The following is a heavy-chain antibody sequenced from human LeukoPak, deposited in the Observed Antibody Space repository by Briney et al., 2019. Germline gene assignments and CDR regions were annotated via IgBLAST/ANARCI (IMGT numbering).Heavy chain of an antibody. CDR2: IYYSGST. V-gene: IGHV4-39*02. J-gene: IGHJ4*02. Sequence: SETLSLTCTVSGGSISSSSYYWGWIRQPPGKGLEWIGSIYYSGSTYYNPSLKSRVTISVDTSKNQFSLKLSSVTAADTAVYYCAREAVGATIEPYYFDYWGQGTLVTVSS. CDR1: GGSISSSSYY. CDR3: AREAVGATIEPYYFDY. D-gene: IGHD1-26*01.